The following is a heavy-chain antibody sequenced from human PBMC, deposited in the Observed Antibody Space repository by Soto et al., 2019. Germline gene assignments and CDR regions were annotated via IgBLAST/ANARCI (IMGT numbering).Heavy chain of an antibody. D-gene: IGHD3-3*01. Sequence: QITLKESGQTLVKPTETLTLTCTFSGFALSTSGVGVAWIREPPGKALEWVALISWNADKRYRPSLKSRLTTTRDTSNNPVFLAMTNRDTAHTATYYCSHISSIFGAVISAGGMDFRGQGTTVTVS. CDR2: ISWNADK. V-gene: IGHV2-5*01. CDR1: GFALSTSGVG. CDR3: SHISSIFGAVISAGGMDF. J-gene: IGHJ6*02.